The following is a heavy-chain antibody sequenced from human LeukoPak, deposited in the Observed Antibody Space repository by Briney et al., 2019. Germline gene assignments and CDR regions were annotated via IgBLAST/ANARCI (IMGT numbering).Heavy chain of an antibody. Sequence: GGSLRLSFAASGFTFSSYSMNWVRQAPGKGLEWVSYISSSSSTIYYADSVKGRFTISRDNAKNSLYLQMNSLRAEDTAVYYCARGIAAAGTGDAFDIWGQGTMVTVSS. D-gene: IGHD6-13*01. J-gene: IGHJ3*02. CDR3: ARGIAAAGTGDAFDI. CDR1: GFTFSSYS. CDR2: ISSSSSTI. V-gene: IGHV3-48*01.